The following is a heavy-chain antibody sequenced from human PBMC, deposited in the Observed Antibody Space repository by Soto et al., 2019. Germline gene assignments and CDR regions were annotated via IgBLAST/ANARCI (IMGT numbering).Heavy chain of an antibody. V-gene: IGHV4-59*01. CDR3: ARDCGRFLECYGMDV. Sequence: PSETLSLTCTVSGGSISSYYWSWIRQPPGKGLEWIGYIYYSGSTNYNPSLKSRVTISVDTSKNQFSLKLSSMTAADTAVYYCARDCGRFLECYGMDVWGQGTTVTVSS. CDR2: IYYSGST. CDR1: GGSISSYY. D-gene: IGHD3-3*01. J-gene: IGHJ6*02.